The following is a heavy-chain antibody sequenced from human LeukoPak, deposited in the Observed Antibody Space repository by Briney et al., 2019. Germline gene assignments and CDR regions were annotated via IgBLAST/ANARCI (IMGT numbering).Heavy chain of an antibody. CDR1: GFTFSNYA. V-gene: IGHV3-30-3*01. CDR2: ISYDGSNK. D-gene: IGHD5-18*01. CDR3: ARESRIQLWLLDY. J-gene: IGHJ4*02. Sequence: PGRSLRLSCAASGFTFSNYAMHWVRQAPGKGLEWVAVISYDGSNKYYADSVKGRFTISRDDSKNTLYVQMNSLRAEDTAVYYCARESRIQLWLLDYWGQGTLVTVSS.